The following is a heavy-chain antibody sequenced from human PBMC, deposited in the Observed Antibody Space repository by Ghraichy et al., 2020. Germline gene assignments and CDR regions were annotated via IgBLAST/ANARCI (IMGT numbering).Heavy chain of an antibody. Sequence: VSRVSSGGSSTNYADSVKRRFTISRDNAKNTLYLHMNSLRADDTAMYYCARVTGYNWFYSWGQGTL. D-gene: IGHD1-20*01. V-gene: IGHV3-74*01. J-gene: IGHJ5*01. CDR2: VSSGGSST. CDR3: ARVTGYNWFYS.